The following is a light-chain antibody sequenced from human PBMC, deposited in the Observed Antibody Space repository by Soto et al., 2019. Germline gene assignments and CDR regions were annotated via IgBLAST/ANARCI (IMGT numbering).Light chain of an antibody. V-gene: IGLV2-11*01. CDR1: SSDVGGYKL. CDR2: DVS. J-gene: IGLJ1*01. Sequence: QCALTQPRSVSGSPGQSVTISCTGTSSDVGGYKLVSWYQQLPGRAPKLMIYDVSERPSGVPDRFSGSKSGNTASLTISGLQAEDEADYYCCSYAGSFYVFGIGTKLTVL. CDR3: CSYAGSFYV.